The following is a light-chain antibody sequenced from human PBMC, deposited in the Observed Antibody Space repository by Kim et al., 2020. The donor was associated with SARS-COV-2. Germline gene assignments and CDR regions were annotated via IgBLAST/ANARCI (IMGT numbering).Light chain of an antibody. V-gene: IGKV3-15*01. CDR3: HQYNDWPPGDT. J-gene: IGKJ2*01. Sequence: EIVMTQSPATLSVSPGERATLFCRASQSVGNNVAWYQHKPGQAPRVLSYGAATRATGIPARFSGSGSGTEFTLSISSLQSEDFAVYFCHQYNDWPPGDTFGQGTKLEI. CDR1: QSVGNN. CDR2: GAA.